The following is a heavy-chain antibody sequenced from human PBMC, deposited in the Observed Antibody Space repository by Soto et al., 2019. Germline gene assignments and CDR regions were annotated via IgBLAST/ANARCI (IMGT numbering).Heavy chain of an antibody. V-gene: IGHV3-30*03. CDR3: ARGGTHYYDSCAGF. Sequence: QVQLVESGGGVVQPGRSLRLSCAASGFTFSLFAMHWVRQAPGKGLEWVAVISNDGSDKYYGDFVKGRFTIYRDNSKNTLYLQMNSLGGEDTAVYCCARGGTHYYDSCAGFWGRGTLVTVSS. J-gene: IGHJ4*02. D-gene: IGHD3-3*01. CDR1: GFTFSLFA. CDR2: ISNDGSDK.